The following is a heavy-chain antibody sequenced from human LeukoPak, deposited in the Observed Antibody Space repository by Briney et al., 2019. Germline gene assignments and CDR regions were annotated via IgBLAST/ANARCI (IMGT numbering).Heavy chain of an antibody. CDR3: ARDTIGPFDY. Sequence: SGGSLRLSCAASGFTVSSNYMSWVRQAPGKGLEWVSVIYSGGSTYYADSVKGRFTISRDNSKNTLYLQMNSLRAEDTAVYYCARDTIGPFDYWGQGTLVTVSS. CDR1: GFTVSSNY. D-gene: IGHD5-24*01. V-gene: IGHV3-66*01. CDR2: IYSGGST. J-gene: IGHJ4*02.